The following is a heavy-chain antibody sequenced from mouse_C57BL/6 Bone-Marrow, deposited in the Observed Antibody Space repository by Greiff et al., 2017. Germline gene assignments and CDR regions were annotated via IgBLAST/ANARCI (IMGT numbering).Heavy chain of an antibody. CDR3: ARFESTPDY. CDR1: GYAFTNYL. Sequence: VQLQQSGAELVRPGTSVKVSCKASGYAFTNYLIEWVKQRPGQGLEWIGVINPGSGGTNYNEKFKGKATLTADKSSSTAYMQLSSLTSEDSAVYCCARFESTPDYWGQGTTLTVSS. V-gene: IGHV1-54*01. J-gene: IGHJ2*01. D-gene: IGHD5-1*01. CDR2: INPGSGGT.